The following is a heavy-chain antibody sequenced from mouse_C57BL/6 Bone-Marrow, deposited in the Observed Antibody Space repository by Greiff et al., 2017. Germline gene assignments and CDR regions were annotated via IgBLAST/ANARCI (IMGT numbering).Heavy chain of an antibody. CDR2: ISYDGSN. CDR1: GYSITSGYY. Sequence: EVHLVESGPGLVKPSQSLSLTCSVTGYSITSGYYWNWIRQFPGNKLEWMGYISYDGSNNYNPSLKNRISITRDTSKNQFFLKLNSVTTEDTATYYCARGITTVVDDWGQGTTLTVSS. D-gene: IGHD1-1*01. CDR3: ARGITTVVDD. V-gene: IGHV3-6*01. J-gene: IGHJ2*01.